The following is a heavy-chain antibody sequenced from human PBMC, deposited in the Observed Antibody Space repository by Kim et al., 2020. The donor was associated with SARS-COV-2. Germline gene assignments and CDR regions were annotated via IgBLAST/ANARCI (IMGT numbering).Heavy chain of an antibody. J-gene: IGHJ6*02. D-gene: IGHD6-13*01. Sequence: ASVKVSCKASGYTFTSYAMHWVRQAPGQRLEWMGWINAGNGNTKYSQKFQGRVTITRDTSASTAYMELSSLRSEDTAVYYCARDWSYSSSPYYGMDVWGQGTTVTVSS. CDR1: GYTFTSYA. V-gene: IGHV1-3*01. CDR3: ARDWSYSSSPYYGMDV. CDR2: INAGNGNT.